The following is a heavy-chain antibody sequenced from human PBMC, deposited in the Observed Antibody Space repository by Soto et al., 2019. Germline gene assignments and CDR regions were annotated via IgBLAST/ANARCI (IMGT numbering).Heavy chain of an antibody. CDR2: IIPIFGTA. Sequence: GASVKVSCKASGGTFSSYAISWLRQSPGQGLEWMGGIIPIFGTANYAQKFQGRVTITADESTSTAYMEPGGLRSEDTAVYYCARGSITIFGVVTYYYYYGMDVWGQGTTVTVSS. CDR1: GGTFSSYA. D-gene: IGHD3-3*01. J-gene: IGHJ6*02. CDR3: ARGSITIFGVVTYYYYYGMDV. V-gene: IGHV1-69*13.